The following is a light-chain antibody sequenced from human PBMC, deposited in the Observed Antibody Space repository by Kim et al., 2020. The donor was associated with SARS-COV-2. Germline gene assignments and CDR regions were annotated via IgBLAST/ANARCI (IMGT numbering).Light chain of an antibody. CDR2: GAS. CDR1: QSVSSSY. CDR3: QQYGSSPLIT. Sequence: PGVRATLSCRASQSVSSSYLAWYQQKPGQAPRLLIYGASSRATGIPDRFSGSGSGTDFTLTISRLEPEDFAVYYCQQYGSSPLITFGQGTRLEIK. J-gene: IGKJ5*01. V-gene: IGKV3-20*01.